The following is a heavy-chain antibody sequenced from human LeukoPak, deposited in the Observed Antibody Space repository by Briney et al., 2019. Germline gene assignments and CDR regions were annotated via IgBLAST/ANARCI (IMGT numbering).Heavy chain of an antibody. J-gene: IGHJ4*02. V-gene: IGHV4-59*08. CDR3: ARHRRKYTREYHFDS. D-gene: IGHD6-6*01. Sequence: PSETLSLTCIVSGSSIRDYYWGWLRQRPGGGLEWIGFISETGSTDYNPRLESRVTISVDTSKNQFSLRLPSVTAADTAVYFCARHRRKYTREYHFDSWGRGTLVTVSS. CDR2: ISETGST. CDR1: GSSIRDYY.